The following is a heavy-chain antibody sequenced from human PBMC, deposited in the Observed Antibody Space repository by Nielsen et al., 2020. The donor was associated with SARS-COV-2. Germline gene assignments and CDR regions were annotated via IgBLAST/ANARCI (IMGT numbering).Heavy chain of an antibody. CDR3: ARTEG. V-gene: IGHV1-69*06. J-gene: IGHJ4*02. CDR2: IVPSSDTT. Sequence: SVKIYCKASRDSFNAISWVRQTPGQGLEWMGGIVPSSDTTTYAQKFQGRVTITADKSRRIVYMEMRSLRSDDTGVYYCARTEGWGQGTLVTVS. CDR1: RDSFNA.